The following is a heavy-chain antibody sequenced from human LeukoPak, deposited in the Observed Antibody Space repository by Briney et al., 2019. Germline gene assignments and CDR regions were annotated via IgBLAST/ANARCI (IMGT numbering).Heavy chain of an antibody. D-gene: IGHD3-22*01. CDR3: ARDHGSSGYLDY. CDR1: GGSISSSSYY. V-gene: IGHV4-39*07. Sequence: KTSETLSLTCIVSGGSISSSSYYWGWIRQPPGTGLEWIGNIYYGGSTYYNPSLKSRVTISVDTSKNQFSLKLSSVTAADTAVYYCARDHGSSGYLDYWGQGTLVTVSS. J-gene: IGHJ4*02. CDR2: IYYGGST.